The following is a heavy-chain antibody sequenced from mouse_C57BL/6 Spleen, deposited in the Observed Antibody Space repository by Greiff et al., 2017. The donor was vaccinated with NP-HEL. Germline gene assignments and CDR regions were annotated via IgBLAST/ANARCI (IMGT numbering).Heavy chain of an antibody. CDR2: IYPGDGDT. J-gene: IGHJ2*01. Sequence: VQLQQSGPELVKPGASVKISCKASGYAFSSSWMNWVKQRPGKGLEWIGRIYPGDGDTNYNGKFKGKATLTADKSSSTAYMQLSSLTSEDSAVYFCASGDGYYGYFDYWGQGTTLTVSS. V-gene: IGHV1-82*01. D-gene: IGHD2-3*01. CDR1: GYAFSSSW. CDR3: ASGDGYYGYFDY.